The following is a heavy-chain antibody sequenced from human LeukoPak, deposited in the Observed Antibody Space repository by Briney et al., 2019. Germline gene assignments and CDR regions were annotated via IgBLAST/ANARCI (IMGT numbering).Heavy chain of an antibody. D-gene: IGHD6-13*01. CDR1: GFTFSSYA. Sequence: GGSLRLSCAASGFTFSSYAMSWVRQAPGKGLEWVSAISGSGGSTYYADSVKGRFTISRDNSKNSSYLQMNSLRAEDTAVYYCANTYEVYSSPLDYWGQGTLVTVSS. J-gene: IGHJ4*02. CDR2: ISGSGGST. CDR3: ANTYEVYSSPLDY. V-gene: IGHV3-23*01.